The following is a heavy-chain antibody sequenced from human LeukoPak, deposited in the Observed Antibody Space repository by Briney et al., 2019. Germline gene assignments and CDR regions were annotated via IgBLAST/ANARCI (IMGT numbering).Heavy chain of an antibody. D-gene: IGHD4-17*01. CDR3: ARTPSTTVHYFDY. V-gene: IGHV4-39*07. Sequence: SETLSLTCTVSGGSISSSSYYWGWIRQPPGKGLEWIGSIYYSGSTYYNPSLKSRVTISVDTSKNQFSLKLSSVSAADTAVYYCARTPSTTVHYFDYWGQGTLVTVSS. J-gene: IGHJ4*02. CDR2: IYYSGST. CDR1: GGSISSSSYY.